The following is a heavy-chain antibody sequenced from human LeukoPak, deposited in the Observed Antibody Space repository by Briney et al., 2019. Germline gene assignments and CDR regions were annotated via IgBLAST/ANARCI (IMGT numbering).Heavy chain of an antibody. D-gene: IGHD6-19*01. CDR3: ARAGVGAVAGTDY. CDR2: IYSGGST. J-gene: IGHJ4*02. V-gene: IGHV3-53*01. Sequence: WGSLRLSCAASGFTVSSNYMSWVRQAPGKGLEWVSVIYSGGSTYYADSVKGRFTISRDNSKNTLYLQMNSLRAEDTAVYYCARAGVGAVAGTDYWGQGTLVTVSS. CDR1: GFTVSSNY.